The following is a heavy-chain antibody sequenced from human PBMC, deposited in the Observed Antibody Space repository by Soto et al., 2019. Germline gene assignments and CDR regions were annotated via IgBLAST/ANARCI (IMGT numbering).Heavy chain of an antibody. CDR2: ISAKNRNT. J-gene: IGHJ6*02. CDR1: GYTFTSYG. D-gene: IGHD3-9*01. Sequence: QVQLVQSGTEVKKTGASVKVSCVASGYTFTSYGVSWVRQAPGQGLERVGWISAKNRNTNYAQRLQGRVNMTKHTATNTAYMELSNRRSDHTAVYYCAALPCGCTGYSQQVRGPGTTVPVSS. CDR3: AALPCGCTGYSQQV. V-gene: IGHV1-18*01.